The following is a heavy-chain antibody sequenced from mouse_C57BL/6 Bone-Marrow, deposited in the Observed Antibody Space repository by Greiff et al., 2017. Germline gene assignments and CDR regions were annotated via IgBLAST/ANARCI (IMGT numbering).Heavy chain of an antibody. D-gene: IGHD4-1*01. V-gene: IGHV1-52*01. Sequence: QVQLKQPGAELVRPGSSVKLSCKASGYTFTSYWMHWVKQRPIQGLEWIGNIDPSDSETHYNQKFKDKATLTVDKSSSTAYMQLSSLTSEDSAVYYCARRGLTGTYWFAYWGQGTLVTVSA. CDR1: GYTFTSYW. J-gene: IGHJ3*01. CDR3: ARRGLTGTYWFAY. CDR2: IDPSDSET.